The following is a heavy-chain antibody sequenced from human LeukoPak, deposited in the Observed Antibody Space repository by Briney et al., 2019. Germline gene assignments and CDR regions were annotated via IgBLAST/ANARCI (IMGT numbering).Heavy chain of an antibody. D-gene: IGHD1-7*01. CDR3: ARNWNYFDYFDY. V-gene: IGHV3-21*01. Sequence: PGGSLRLSCAASGFTFSSYSMNWVRQAPGKGLEWVSSISSSSSYIYYADSVKGRFTISRDNAKNSLYLQMNSLRAEDTAVYYCARNWNYFDYFDYWGQGALVTVSS. J-gene: IGHJ4*02. CDR2: ISSSSSYI. CDR1: GFTFSSYS.